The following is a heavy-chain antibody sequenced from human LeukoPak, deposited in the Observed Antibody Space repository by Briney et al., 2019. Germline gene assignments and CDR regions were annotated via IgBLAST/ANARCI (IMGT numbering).Heavy chain of an antibody. D-gene: IGHD3-10*01. J-gene: IGHJ3*02. CDR3: ARDRYYGSGSYRPVVAFDI. Sequence: GGSLRLSCAASGFTFSSCEMNWVRQAPGKGLEWVSYISSSGSTIYYADSEKGRFTISRDNAKNSLYLQMNSLRAEDTAVYYCARDRYYGSGSYRPVVAFDIWGQGTMVTVSP. CDR1: GFTFSSCE. V-gene: IGHV3-48*03. CDR2: ISSSGSTI.